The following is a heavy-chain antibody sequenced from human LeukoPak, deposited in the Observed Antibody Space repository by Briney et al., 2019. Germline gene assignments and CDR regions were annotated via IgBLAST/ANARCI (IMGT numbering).Heavy chain of an antibody. Sequence: GGSLRLSCTVSGFTVSSNSMSWVRQAPGKGLEWVSFIYSDNTHYSDSVKGRFTISRDNSKNTLYLQMNSLRAEDTAVYYCTRNSGWYGVSWGQGTLVTVSS. CDR2: IYSDNT. CDR3: TRNSGWYGVS. D-gene: IGHD6-19*01. J-gene: IGHJ4*02. V-gene: IGHV3-53*01. CDR1: GFTVSSNS.